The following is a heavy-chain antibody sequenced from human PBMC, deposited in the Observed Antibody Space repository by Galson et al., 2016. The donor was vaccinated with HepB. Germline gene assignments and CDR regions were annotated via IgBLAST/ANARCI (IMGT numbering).Heavy chain of an antibody. J-gene: IGHJ3*02. CDR1: GGTFSSYG. Sequence: SVKVSCKASGGTFSSYGISWVRQAPGQGLEWMGGIIPIFGAANYEQKFQGRVTISADEATNTVYMELSSLTSEETAVYYCARDRSSGWFDSSDIWGQGTMVTVSS. V-gene: IGHV1-69*13. CDR3: ARDRSSGWFDSSDI. CDR2: IIPIFGAA. D-gene: IGHD6-19*01.